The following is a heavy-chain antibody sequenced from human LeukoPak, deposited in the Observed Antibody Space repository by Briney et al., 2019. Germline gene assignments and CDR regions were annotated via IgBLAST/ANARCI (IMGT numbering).Heavy chain of an antibody. CDR3: AKPHYSGSGSYSREDY. J-gene: IGHJ4*02. CDR1: GFTFSSYA. CDR2: ISGSGADT. V-gene: IGHV3-23*01. Sequence: GGSLRLSCAASGFTFSSYAMTWVRQAPGKGLECVSAISGSGADTYYADSVKGRFTVSRDNSKITVYLQMNSLRAEDTAVYYCAKPHYSGSGSYSREDYWGQGTLVTVSS. D-gene: IGHD3-10*01.